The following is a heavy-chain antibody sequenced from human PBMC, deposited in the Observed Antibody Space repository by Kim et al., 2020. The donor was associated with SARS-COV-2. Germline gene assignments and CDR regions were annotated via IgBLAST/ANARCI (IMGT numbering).Heavy chain of an antibody. V-gene: IGHV4-4*07. Sequence: SETLSLTCAVSGDSISSFSWGWIRQSAGKGLEWIGRIYTSGNTKLNPSLKSRVAILRDMSKNEFSLKLTLTTAADTAVYYCVRPMPGWGTGYDYWGQGIQVTVSS. J-gene: IGHJ4*02. CDR3: VRPMPGWGTGYDY. CDR1: GDSISSFS. CDR2: IYTSGNT. D-gene: IGHD7-27*01.